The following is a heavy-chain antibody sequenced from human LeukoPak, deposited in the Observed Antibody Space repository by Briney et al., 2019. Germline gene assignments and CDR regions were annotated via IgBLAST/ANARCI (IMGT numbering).Heavy chain of an antibody. CDR3: AKDYLDYYDSSGYPGY. Sequence: GGSLRLSCAASGFTFSSYWMQWVRQAPGKGLVWVSRINSDGSSTNYADSVKGRFTISRDNSKNTLYLQMNSLRAEDTAVYYCAKDYLDYYDSSGYPGYWGQGTLVTVSS. J-gene: IGHJ4*02. V-gene: IGHV3-74*01. CDR1: GFTFSSYW. CDR2: INSDGSST. D-gene: IGHD3-22*01.